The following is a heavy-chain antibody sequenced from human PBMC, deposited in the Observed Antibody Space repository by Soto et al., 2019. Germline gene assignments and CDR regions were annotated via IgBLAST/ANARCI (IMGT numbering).Heavy chain of an antibody. CDR1: GFIFSDYS. V-gene: IGHV3-48*02. D-gene: IGHD2-2*01. CDR2: ITTTSSTM. CDR3: ARDSSDRQYYGMDV. J-gene: IGHJ6*02. Sequence: PGGSLRLSCTPSGFIFSDYSMNWVRQAPGKGLEWISYITTTSSTMYYADSVKGRFTISRDNAKNSLYLQMNSLRDEDTAVYYCARDSSDRQYYGMDVWGQGTTVTVSS.